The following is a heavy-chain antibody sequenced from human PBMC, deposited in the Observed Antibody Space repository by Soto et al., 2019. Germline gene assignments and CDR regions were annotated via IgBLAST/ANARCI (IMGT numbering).Heavy chain of an antibody. Sequence: SETLSLTCTVSGGSISSGDNFWSWIRQHPGKGLEWIGYIFYSGNTFYNPSLKSRLTISIDTSKNQFSLKLSSVTPADTAVYYCARHRPWPPNYHYYSMDVWGQGTAVTVSS. CDR1: GGSISSGDNF. CDR2: IFYSGNT. J-gene: IGHJ6*02. V-gene: IGHV4-31*03. CDR3: ARHRPWPPNYHYYSMDV. D-gene: IGHD1-1*01.